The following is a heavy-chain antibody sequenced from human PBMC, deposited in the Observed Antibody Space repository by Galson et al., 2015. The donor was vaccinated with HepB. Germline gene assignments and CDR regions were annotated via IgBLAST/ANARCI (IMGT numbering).Heavy chain of an antibody. CDR1: GGSISSSNW. CDR3: ARDIAAAGLGGEFDP. V-gene: IGHV4-4*02. D-gene: IGHD6-13*01. J-gene: IGHJ5*02. Sequence: TLSLTCAVPGGSISSSNWWSWVRQPPGKGLEWIGEIYHSGSTNYNPSLKSRVTISVDKSKNQFSLKLSSVTAADTAVYYCARDIAAAGLGGEFDPWGQGTLVTVSS. CDR2: IYHSGST.